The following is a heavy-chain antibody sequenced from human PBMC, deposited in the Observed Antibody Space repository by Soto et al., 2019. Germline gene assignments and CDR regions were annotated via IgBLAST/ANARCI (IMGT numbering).Heavy chain of an antibody. J-gene: IGHJ6*02. D-gene: IGHD3-10*01. CDR2: INAGNGNT. Sequence: VSVKAGCKASVYTFTCYAMHWVCQALGQWIERMRWINAGNGNTKYSQKFQGRVTITRDTTASTAYMELSSLRSEDAAVYYCARVDDYGTGSYYYGLDFWGQGTTVTVSS. V-gene: IGHV1-3*01. CDR3: ARVDDYGTGSYYYGLDF. CDR1: VYTFTCYA.